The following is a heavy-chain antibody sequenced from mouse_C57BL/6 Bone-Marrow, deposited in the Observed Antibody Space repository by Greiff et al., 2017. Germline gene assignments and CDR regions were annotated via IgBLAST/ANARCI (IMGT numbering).Heavy chain of an antibody. V-gene: IGHV1-54*01. CDR3: SRSKNWDSWFAY. D-gene: IGHD4-1*01. Sequence: VQLVESGAELVRPGTSVKVSCKASGYAFTNYLLEWVKQRPGQGLEWIGVINPGSGGTNYNEKFKGKATLTADKSSSTAYMKLSSLTSEDSAVYFCSRSKNWDSWFAYWGQGTLVTVSA. CDR2: INPGSGGT. J-gene: IGHJ3*01. CDR1: GYAFTNYL.